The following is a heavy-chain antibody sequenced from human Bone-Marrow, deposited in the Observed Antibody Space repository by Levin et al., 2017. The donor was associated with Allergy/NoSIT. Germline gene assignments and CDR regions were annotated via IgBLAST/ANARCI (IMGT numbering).Heavy chain of an antibody. V-gene: IGHV3-30*01. D-gene: IGHD4-17*01. CDR1: GFTFSNSA. CDR3: AATVTGPNYFYYGIDV. CDR2: ISFGGNTQ. J-gene: IGHJ6*02. Sequence: GGSLRLSCAASGFTFSNSALHWVRQAPGKGLEWVAVISFGGNTQNYADSVKGRFTISRDNSKNTLYLQMNSLRGEDTALYYCAATVTGPNYFYYGIDVWGQGTTVTISS.